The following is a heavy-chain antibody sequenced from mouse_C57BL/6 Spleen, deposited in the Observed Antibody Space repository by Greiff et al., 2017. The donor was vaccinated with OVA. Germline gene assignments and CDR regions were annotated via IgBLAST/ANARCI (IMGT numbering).Heavy chain of an antibody. Sequence: VQLQQSGAELARPGASVKLSCKASGYTFTSYGISWVKQRTGQGLEWIGEIYPRSGNTYYNEKFKGKATLTADKSSSTSYMELRSLTSEDSAVYFCARFLYYYGSSSFDYWGQGTTLTVSS. CDR3: ARFLYYYGSSSFDY. D-gene: IGHD1-1*01. CDR1: GYTFTSYG. CDR2: IYPRSGNT. V-gene: IGHV1-81*01. J-gene: IGHJ2*01.